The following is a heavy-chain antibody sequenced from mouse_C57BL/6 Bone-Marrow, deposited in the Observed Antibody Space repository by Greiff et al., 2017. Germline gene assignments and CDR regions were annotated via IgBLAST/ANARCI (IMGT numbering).Heavy chain of an antibody. CDR3: AREELLLAWFAY. CDR2: INPGSGGT. J-gene: IGHJ3*01. D-gene: IGHD1-1*01. CDR1: GYAFTNYL. Sequence: QVQLQQSGAELVRPGTSVKVSCKASGYAFTNYLIEWVKQRPGQGLEWIGVINPGSGGTNYNEKFKGKATLTADKYSSTAYMQLSSLTSEDSAVXFCAREELLLAWFAYWGQGTLVTVSA. V-gene: IGHV1-54*01.